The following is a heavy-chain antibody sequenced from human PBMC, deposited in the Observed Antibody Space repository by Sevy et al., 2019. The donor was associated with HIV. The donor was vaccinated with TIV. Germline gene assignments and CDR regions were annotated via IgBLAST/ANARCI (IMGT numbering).Heavy chain of an antibody. CDR2: IDPSGST. J-gene: IGHJ6*02. D-gene: IGHD1-26*01. CDR3: ARDRDLSGSYLEYYYYAMDV. Sequence: ASVKVSCKASGYTFTTYYIHWVRQAPGQGLEWMGLIDPSGSTRYAQKFQGRVSMTGDTSTTTLYMELSSLTSKDTAVYYCARDRDLSGSYLEYYYYAMDVWGQGTTVTVSS. V-gene: IGHV1-46*01. CDR1: GYTFTTYY.